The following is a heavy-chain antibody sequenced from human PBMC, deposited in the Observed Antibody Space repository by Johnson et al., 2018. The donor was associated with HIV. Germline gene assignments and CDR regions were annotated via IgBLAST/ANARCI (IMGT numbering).Heavy chain of an antibody. CDR2: ISSSGSTI. CDR1: GFTFSAYY. Sequence: QVHLVESGGGLVKPGGSLRLSCVTSGFTFSAYYMSWIRQAPGKGLECLSYISSSGSTIYYADSVKGRFTISRDNAKNSLYLQMSSLRAEDTAVYYCARDLLSRAFDIWGQGTMVTVSS. V-gene: IGHV3-11*04. J-gene: IGHJ3*02. CDR3: ARDLLSRAFDI.